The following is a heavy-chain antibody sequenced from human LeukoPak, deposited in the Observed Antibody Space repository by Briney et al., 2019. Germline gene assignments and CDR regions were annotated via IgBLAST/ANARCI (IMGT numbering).Heavy chain of an antibody. CDR3: ARGSYSSSWYLRLSYYYYYGMDV. D-gene: IGHD6-13*01. CDR2: MNPNSGNT. Sequence: ASVTVSCKASGYTFTSYDINWVRQAPGQGLEWLGWMNPNSGNTGYAQKFQGRVTMTRNTSISTAYMELSSLRSEDTAVYYCARGSYSSSWYLRLSYYYYYGMDVWGQGTTVTVSS. V-gene: IGHV1-8*01. J-gene: IGHJ6*02. CDR1: GYTFTSYD.